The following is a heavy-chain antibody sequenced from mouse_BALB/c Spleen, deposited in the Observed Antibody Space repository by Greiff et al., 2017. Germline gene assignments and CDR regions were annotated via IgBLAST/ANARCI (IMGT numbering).Heavy chain of an antibody. V-gene: IGHV2-2*02. CDR2: IWSGGST. J-gene: IGHJ4*01. CDR3: ARRYDYDKGYYAMDY. Sequence: VQLVESGPGLVQPSQSLSITCTVSGFSLTSYGVHWVRQSPGKGLEWLGVIWSGGSTDYNAAFISRLSISKDNSKSQVFFKMNSLQANDTAIYYCARRYDYDKGYYAMDYWGQGTSVTVSS. CDR1: GFSLTSYG. D-gene: IGHD2-4*01.